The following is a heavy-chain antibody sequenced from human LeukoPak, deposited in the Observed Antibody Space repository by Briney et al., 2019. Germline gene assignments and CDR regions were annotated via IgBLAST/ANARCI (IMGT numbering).Heavy chain of an antibody. Sequence: GGSLRLSCAASGFTFSSYSMNWVRQAPGKGLEWVSSISSSSSYIYYADSVKGRFTISRDNPKNTLYLQMNRLRADDTAVYYCVRDSWMWELDGLDLWGQGTVVTVSS. V-gene: IGHV3-21*04. D-gene: IGHD1-26*01. CDR2: ISSSSSYI. CDR1: GFTFSSYS. J-gene: IGHJ3*01. CDR3: VRDSWMWELDGLDL.